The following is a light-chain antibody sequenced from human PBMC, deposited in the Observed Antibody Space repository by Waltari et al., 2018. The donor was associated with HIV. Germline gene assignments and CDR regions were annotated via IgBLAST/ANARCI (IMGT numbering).Light chain of an antibody. CDR2: RAS. CDR3: QQYENWPPFT. Sequence: IVMTQSPATLSMSPGERATFSCRASQTVSSHLSWYQQKPGQAPRLLIYRASTRATGIPARFSGSGSCTEFTPTISSLQSEDFAVYFCQQYENWPPFTFGQGTRLQIK. V-gene: IGKV3-15*01. J-gene: IGKJ2*01. CDR1: QTVSSH.